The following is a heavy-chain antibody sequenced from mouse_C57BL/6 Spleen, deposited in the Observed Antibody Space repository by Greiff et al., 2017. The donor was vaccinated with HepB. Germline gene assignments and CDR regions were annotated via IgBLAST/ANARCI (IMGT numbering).Heavy chain of an antibody. Sequence: QVQLKESGPGLVAPSQSLSITCTVSGFSLTSYGVHWVRQPPGKGLEWLVVIWSDGSTTYNSALKSRLSISKDNSKSQVILKMNSLQPDDTAMYYCAGDGDYEGSSHFDYWGQGTTLTVSS. CDR3: AGDGDYEGSSHFDY. J-gene: IGHJ2*01. V-gene: IGHV2-6*03. CDR1: GFSLTSYG. D-gene: IGHD1-1*01. CDR2: IWSDGST.